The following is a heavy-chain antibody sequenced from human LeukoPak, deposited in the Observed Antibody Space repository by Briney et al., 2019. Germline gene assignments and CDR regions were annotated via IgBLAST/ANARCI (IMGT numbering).Heavy chain of an antibody. CDR1: GFTVSSNY. CDR3: ARFPHRYYFDY. V-gene: IGHV3-53*01. CDR2: IYSGGST. J-gene: IGHJ4*02. Sequence: GRSLRLSCAASGFTVSSNYMSWVRQAPGKGLEWVSVIYSGGSTYYADSVKGRFTISRDNSKNTLYLQMNSLRAEDTAVYYCARFPHRYYFDYWGQGTLVTVSS.